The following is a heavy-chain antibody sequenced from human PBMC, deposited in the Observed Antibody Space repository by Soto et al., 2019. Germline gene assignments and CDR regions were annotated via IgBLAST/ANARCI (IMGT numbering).Heavy chain of an antibody. V-gene: IGHV4-31*03. CDR3: ARVGGFGDYVESYYFDY. CDR1: GGSISSGGYY. CDR2: IYYSGST. Sequence: QVQLQESGPGLVKPSQTLSLTCTVSGGSISSGGYYWSWIRQHPGKGLEWIGYIYYSGSTYYNPSLKSRVTISVDTTKNQFSLKLSSVTAADTAVYYCARVGGFGDYVESYYFDYWGQGTLVTVSS. D-gene: IGHD4-17*01. J-gene: IGHJ4*02.